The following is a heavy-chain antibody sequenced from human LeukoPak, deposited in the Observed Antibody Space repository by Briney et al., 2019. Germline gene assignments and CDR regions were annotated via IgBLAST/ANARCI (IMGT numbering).Heavy chain of an antibody. V-gene: IGHV3-53*01. J-gene: IGHJ4*02. Sequence: EGSLRLSCAASGFTVSSSYMSWVRQAPGKGLECVSVIYSGGSTYYAGSVKGRFTISRDNSKNTLYLQMNSLRAENTAVYYCARERGSYYEWGQGTLVTVSS. CDR2: IYSGGST. CDR1: GFTVSSSY. D-gene: IGHD1-26*01. CDR3: ARERGSYYE.